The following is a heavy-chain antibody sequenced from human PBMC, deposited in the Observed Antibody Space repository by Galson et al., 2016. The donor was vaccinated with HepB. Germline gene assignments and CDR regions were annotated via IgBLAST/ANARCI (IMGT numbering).Heavy chain of an antibody. CDR2: ISGSSEAI. CDR3: ATRLRAPAN. CDR1: GFTFSTYA. Sequence: SLRLSCAASGFTFSTYAMSWVRQAPGKGLEWVSGISGSSEAIYYADSVKSRFTISRDNSKNALYLQMNSLRVEDTAVYYCATRLRAPANWGQGAQVTVSS. J-gene: IGHJ4*02. V-gene: IGHV3-23*01. D-gene: IGHD1-26*01.